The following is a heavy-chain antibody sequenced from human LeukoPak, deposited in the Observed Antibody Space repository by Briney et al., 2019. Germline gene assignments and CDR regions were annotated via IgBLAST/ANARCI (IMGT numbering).Heavy chain of an antibody. CDR2: IKDKTQGATT. D-gene: IGHD6-13*01. V-gene: IGHV3-15*01. CDR1: GLIFNNAW. CDR3: TTWDENYSTSAHWDDAFAI. Sequence: GGSLRLSCAATGLIFNNAWMTWVRQVPGKGLEWVGRIKDKTQGATTDYAAPVKGRFTIPRDDSKNTVFLQMNSLKVEDTAVYHCTTWDENYSTSAHWDDAFAIWGQGTMVTVSS. J-gene: IGHJ3*02.